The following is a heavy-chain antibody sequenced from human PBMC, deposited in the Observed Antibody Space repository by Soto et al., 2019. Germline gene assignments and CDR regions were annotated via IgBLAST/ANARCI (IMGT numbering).Heavy chain of an antibody. CDR3: ARGNHRWLQLWYFDL. CDR1: GGTFSNYP. Sequence: QVQLVQSGAEVKKPGSSVKVSCKASGGTFSNYPISWVRQAPGQGLEWMGGIIPIFGTVNYAQKFQGRVTIPADEPTSTAYMELSSLRSEDTAVYYCARGNHRWLQLWYFDLWGRGTLVTVSS. J-gene: IGHJ2*01. CDR2: IIPIFGTV. V-gene: IGHV1-69*12. D-gene: IGHD5-12*01.